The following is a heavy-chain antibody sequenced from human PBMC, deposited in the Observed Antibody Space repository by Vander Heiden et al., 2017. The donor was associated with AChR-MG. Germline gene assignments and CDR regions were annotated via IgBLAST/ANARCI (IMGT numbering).Heavy chain of an antibody. V-gene: IGHV1-69*01. CDR3: ASANWNRNHRFDY. D-gene: IGHD1-20*01. CDR1: GGTFSSDA. CDR2: IIPIFGTA. J-gene: IGHJ4*02. Sequence: QVKLVQSGAEVKKPGSSVRVSCKASGGTFSSDAISWVRQAAGQGLEWMGGIIPIFGTANYAQKFQGRVTITADDSTSTAYMELSSLRSEDTAVYYCASANWNRNHRFDYWGQGTLVTVSS.